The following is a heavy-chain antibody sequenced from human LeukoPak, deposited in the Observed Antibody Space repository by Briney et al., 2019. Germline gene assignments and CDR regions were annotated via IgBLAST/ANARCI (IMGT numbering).Heavy chain of an antibody. V-gene: IGHV4-34*01. J-gene: IGHJ4*02. D-gene: IGHD6-13*01. CDR1: GGSFSGYY. CDR3: ASGVHSSSWSLYYFDY. Sequence: KTSETLSLTCAVYGGSFSGYYWSWTRQPPGKGLEWIGEINHSGSTNYNPSLKSRVTISVDTSKNQFSLKLSSVTAADTAVYYCASGVHSSSWSLYYFDYWGQGTLVTVSS. CDR2: INHSGST.